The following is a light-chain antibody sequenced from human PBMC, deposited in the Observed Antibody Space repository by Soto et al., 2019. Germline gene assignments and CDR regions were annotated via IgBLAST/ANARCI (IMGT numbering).Light chain of an antibody. CDR3: QQYNNWWT. CDR1: QSVSNN. CDR2: GAS. Sequence: EIVMTQSPATLSVSPGERATLSCRASQSVSNNLAWYQKKPGQAPRLLIYGASTRATGIPARFSGSGSGTEFTLTISSLQSEHFAVYYCQQYNNWWTVGQGTRVEIK. V-gene: IGKV3-15*01. J-gene: IGKJ1*01.